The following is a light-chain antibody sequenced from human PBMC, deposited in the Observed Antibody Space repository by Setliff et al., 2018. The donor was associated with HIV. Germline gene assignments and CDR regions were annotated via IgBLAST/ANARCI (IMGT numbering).Light chain of an antibody. J-gene: IGLJ1*01. V-gene: IGLV3-21*03. CDR1: NIGVKS. Sequence: YEMAQPASGSVAPGKTGRITCGGNNIGVKSVHWSQQKPGQAPVLVVYDDTKWHSGIPERFSGSNSGNTATLTISRVEAGHEADYYWQVWDSSSDPNYVFGTGTNVTVL. CDR2: DDT. CDR3: QVWDSSSDPNYV.